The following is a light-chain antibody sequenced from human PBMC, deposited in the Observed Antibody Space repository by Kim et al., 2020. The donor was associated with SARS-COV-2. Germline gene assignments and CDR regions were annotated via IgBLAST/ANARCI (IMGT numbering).Light chain of an antibody. CDR1: QSVNSN. CDR2: VAS. Sequence: SVSLGETAPLPCRASQSVNSNLAWYQQKPGPAPRLLFYVASTRATGIPARFRGSGSGTEFTLTITSLQSEDSAIFYCQQYYTSWTFGRGTKVDIK. V-gene: IGKV3-15*01. J-gene: IGKJ1*01. CDR3: QQYYTSWT.